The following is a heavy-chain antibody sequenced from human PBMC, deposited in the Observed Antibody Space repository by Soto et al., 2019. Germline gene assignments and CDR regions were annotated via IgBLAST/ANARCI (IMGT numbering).Heavy chain of an antibody. D-gene: IGHD4-4*01. CDR1: GGSISSYY. J-gene: IGHJ6*02. CDR2: IYYSGST. V-gene: IGHV4-59*01. CDR3: ARKLNSNYVLWYYYYGMHV. Sequence: PSETLSLTCTVSGGSISSYYWSWIRQPPGKGLEWIGYIYYSGSTNYNPSLKSRVTISVDTSKNQFSLKLSSVTAADTAVYYCARKLNSNYVLWYYYYGMHVWGQGTTVTVSS.